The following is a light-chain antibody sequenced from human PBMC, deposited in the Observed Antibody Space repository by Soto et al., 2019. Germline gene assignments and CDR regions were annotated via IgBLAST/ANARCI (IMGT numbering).Light chain of an antibody. CDR3: QSYDGTLTGVI. V-gene: IGLV1-40*01. CDR2: NNH. Sequence: QSVLTQPPSVSGAPGQSVTISFTGTSSNIGAGYDIHWYQHPPGTAPKLVIYNNHNRPSGVPDRFSGSKSGTSGSLAITGLQAADEADYFCQSYDGTLTGVIFGGGTKLTVL. CDR1: SSNIGAGYD. J-gene: IGLJ2*01.